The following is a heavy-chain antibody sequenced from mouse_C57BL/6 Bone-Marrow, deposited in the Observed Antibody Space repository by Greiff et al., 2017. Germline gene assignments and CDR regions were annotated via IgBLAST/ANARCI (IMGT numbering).Heavy chain of an antibody. J-gene: IGHJ1*03. CDR2: IRNKANNHAT. V-gene: IGHV6-6*01. CDR1: GFTFSDAW. Sequence: DVKLVESGGGLVQPGGSMKLSCAASGFTFSDAWMDWVRQSPGKGLEWVAEIRNKANNHATYYAESVKGRFTISRADSKSSVNLQMNSLRAEDTGIYYGTRPPYYYGSSHWYFDVWGTGTTVTVSS. CDR3: TRPPYYYGSSHWYFDV. D-gene: IGHD1-1*01.